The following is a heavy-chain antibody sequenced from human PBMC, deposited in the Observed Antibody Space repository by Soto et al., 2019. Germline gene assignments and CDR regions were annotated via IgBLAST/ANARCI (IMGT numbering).Heavy chain of an antibody. CDR3: AVGYGAYRRNWFDP. J-gene: IGHJ5*02. D-gene: IGHD4-17*01. CDR2: ISYDGSHK. Sequence: QVQLVESGGGVVQLGRSLRLSCAASGFSFSTYAMHWVRQAPGKGLEWVAAISYDGSHKYYADSVKGRFTISRDNSKNTLYLQMNSLRAEDRAVHYCAVGYGAYRRNWFDPWGQGTLVIVSS. CDR1: GFSFSTYA. V-gene: IGHV3-30-3*01.